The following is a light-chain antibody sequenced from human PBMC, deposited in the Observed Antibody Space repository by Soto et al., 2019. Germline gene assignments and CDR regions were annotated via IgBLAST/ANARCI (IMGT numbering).Light chain of an antibody. CDR1: QSISSY. J-gene: IGKJ5*01. CDR3: QQSDSTPIT. CDR2: AAS. Sequence: VHMTLTPSSLSASVGCRVTMSCRASQSISSYLNWYQQKKGKAPKLLIYAASSLQSGVPSRFSGSGYGTDFNLTISSLQTEDFATYYCQQSDSTPITFGQGTRLEIK. V-gene: IGKV1-39*01.